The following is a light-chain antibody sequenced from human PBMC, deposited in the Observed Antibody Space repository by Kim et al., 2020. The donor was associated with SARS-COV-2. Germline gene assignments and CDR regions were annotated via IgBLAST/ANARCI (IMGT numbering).Light chain of an antibody. J-gene: IGLJ3*02. Sequence: GQRVTISCSGSSSNIGSNTVNWYQQRPGTAPKLLIYSNNQRPSGVPDRFSGSKSGTSASLAISGLRSEDEADYYSAAWDDSLNGWVFGGGTKVTVL. CDR1: SSNIGSNT. V-gene: IGLV1-44*01. CDR3: AAWDDSLNGWV. CDR2: SNN.